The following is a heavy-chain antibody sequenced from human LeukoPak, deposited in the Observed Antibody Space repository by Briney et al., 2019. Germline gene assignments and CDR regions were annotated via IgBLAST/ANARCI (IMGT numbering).Heavy chain of an antibody. J-gene: IGHJ6*02. CDR2: IFYSGST. CDR1: GGSISSGDYY. Sequence: SSETLSLTCTVSGGSISSGDYYWSWIRQPPGKGLEWIGYIFYSGSTNYNPSLKSRVTISVDTSKNQFSLKLSSVTAADTAVYYCARDRDYDSRATGYYGMDVWGQGTTVTVSS. D-gene: IGHD3-22*01. CDR3: ARDRDYDSRATGYYGMDV. V-gene: IGHV4-61*08.